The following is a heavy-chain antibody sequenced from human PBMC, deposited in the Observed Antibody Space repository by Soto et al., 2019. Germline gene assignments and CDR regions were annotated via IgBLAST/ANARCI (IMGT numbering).Heavy chain of an antibody. CDR1: GGSISNYY. V-gene: IGHV4-4*07. CDR3: ARDDFWGGRNHDY. Sequence: PSETLSLTGTVSGGSISNYYWSWSRQPPGKGLEWIGRIYPSGSPNYNPSLKSRVTMSVDTSNNQFSLKLKLTSVTAADAAVYYCARDDFWGGRNHDYWGQGILGTVST. CDR2: IYPSGSP. J-gene: IGHJ4*02. D-gene: IGHD3-3*01.